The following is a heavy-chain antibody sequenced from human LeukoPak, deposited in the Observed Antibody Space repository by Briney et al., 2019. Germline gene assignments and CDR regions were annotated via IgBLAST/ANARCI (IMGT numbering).Heavy chain of an antibody. D-gene: IGHD3/OR15-3a*01. V-gene: IGHV4-59*01. J-gene: IGHJ2*01. CDR1: GDSISRYY. CDR2: ISYSGRT. Sequence: PWETLSLNCSVSGDSISRYYWSWIRQAPGKGLEWIGYISYSGRTKYNPSLKSRVSISLATSNNQCSLKLTSVTPADTAMYYCARAPFDLSQSTAYWYFDVWGGGTLVTVSS. CDR3: ARAPFDLSQSTAYWYFDV.